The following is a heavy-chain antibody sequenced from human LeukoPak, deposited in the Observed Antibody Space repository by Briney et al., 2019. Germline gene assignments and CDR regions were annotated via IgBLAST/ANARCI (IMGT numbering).Heavy chain of an antibody. CDR1: GFTFSSYS. V-gene: IGHV3-21*01. CDR3: ARLEGSNGRYYFDY. D-gene: IGHD4-11*01. Sequence: PGGSLRLSCAASGFTFSSYSMNWVRQAPGKGLEWVSSISSSSSYIYYADSVKGRFTISRDNAKNSLYLQMNSLGAEDTAVYYCARLEGSNGRYYFDYWGQGTLVTVSS. CDR2: ISSSSSYI. J-gene: IGHJ4*02.